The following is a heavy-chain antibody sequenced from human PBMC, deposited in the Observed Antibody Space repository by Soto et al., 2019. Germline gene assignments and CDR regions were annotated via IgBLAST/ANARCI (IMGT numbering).Heavy chain of an antibody. CDR1: GGSISSYY. D-gene: IGHD3-3*01. J-gene: IGHJ6*02. V-gene: IGHV4-59*01. CDR3: ARDKTYYDFWSGYSLDPYYYSGMDV. CDR2: IYYSGST. Sequence: SETLSLTCTVSGGSISSYYWSWIRQPPGKGLEWIGYIYYSGSTNYNPSLKSRVTISVDTSKNQFSLKLSSVTAADTAVYYCARDKTYYDFWSGYSLDPYYYSGMDVXGQGTTVTVSS.